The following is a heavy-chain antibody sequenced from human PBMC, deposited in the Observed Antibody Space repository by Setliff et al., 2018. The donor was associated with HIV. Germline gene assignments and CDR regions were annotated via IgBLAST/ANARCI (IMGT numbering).Heavy chain of an antibody. D-gene: IGHD3-22*01. J-gene: IGHJ4*02. CDR1: GGSFSGYY. CDR3: ASDSSGYYRFDY. Sequence: PSETLSLTCAVYGGSFSGYYWSWIRQPPGRGLEWIGEINHSGSTNCNPSLKSRVTISVDTSKNQFSLKLSSVTAADTAVYYCASDSSGYYRFDYWGQGTLVTVSS. V-gene: IGHV4-34*01. CDR2: INHSGST.